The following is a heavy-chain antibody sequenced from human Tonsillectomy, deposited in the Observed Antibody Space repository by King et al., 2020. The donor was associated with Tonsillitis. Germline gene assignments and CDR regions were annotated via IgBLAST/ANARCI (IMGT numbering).Heavy chain of an antibody. V-gene: IGHV1-69*01. CDR2: IIPIFGTG. CDR1: GGIFGNYG. Sequence: QLVQSGAEVKKPGSSVKVSCKASGGIFGNYGISWVRQAPGQGLEWMGGIIPIFGTGKYAQKFQGRVTFTADESTSTAYMELSSLRSGDTAMYYCARGNGDLLTFDYWGQGTLVTVSS. D-gene: IGHD4-17*01. J-gene: IGHJ4*02. CDR3: ARGNGDLLTFDY.